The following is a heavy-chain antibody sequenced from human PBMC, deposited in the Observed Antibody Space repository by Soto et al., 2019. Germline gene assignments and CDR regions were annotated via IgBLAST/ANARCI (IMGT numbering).Heavy chain of an antibody. D-gene: IGHD5-18*01. Sequence: SETLSLTCAVSGYSISSGYYWGWIRQPPGKGLEWIGSIYHSGSTYYNPSLKSRVTISVDTSKNQFSLKLSSVTAADTAVYYCARDRYSYGPLFDYWGQGTLVTVSS. J-gene: IGHJ4*02. CDR3: ARDRYSYGPLFDY. V-gene: IGHV4-38-2*02. CDR1: GYSISSGYY. CDR2: IYHSGST.